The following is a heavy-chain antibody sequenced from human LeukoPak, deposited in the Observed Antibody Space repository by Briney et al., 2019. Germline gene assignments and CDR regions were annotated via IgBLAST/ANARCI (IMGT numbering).Heavy chain of an antibody. CDR3: AKGSATTVVTIDY. CDR2: ISYDGSNK. D-gene: IGHD4-23*01. J-gene: IGHJ4*02. Sequence: GGSLRLSCAASGFTFSSYAMHWVRQAPGKGLEWVAVISYDGSNKYYADSVKGRFTISRDNSKNTLYLQMNSLRAEDTAVYYCAKGSATTVVTIDYWGQGTLVTVSS. CDR1: GFTFSSYA. V-gene: IGHV3-30-3*01.